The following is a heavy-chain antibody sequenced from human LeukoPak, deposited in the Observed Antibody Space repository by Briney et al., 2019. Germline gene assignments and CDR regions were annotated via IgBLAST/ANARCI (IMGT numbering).Heavy chain of an antibody. J-gene: IGHJ4*02. Sequence: SETLSPTCAVYGGSFSGYYWSWIRQPPGKGLEWIGEIKHSGSTNYNPSLKSRVTISVDTSKNQFSLKLSSVTAADTAVYYCARGSPRGRYCTNGVCYDNWGQGTLVTVSS. D-gene: IGHD2-8*01. CDR1: GGSFSGYY. V-gene: IGHV4-34*01. CDR2: IKHSGST. CDR3: ARGSPRGRYCTNGVCYDN.